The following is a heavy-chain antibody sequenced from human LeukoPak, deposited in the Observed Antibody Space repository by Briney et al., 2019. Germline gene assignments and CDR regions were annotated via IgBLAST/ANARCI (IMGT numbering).Heavy chain of an antibody. J-gene: IGHJ3*02. V-gene: IGHV1-18*01. CDR1: GYTFTSYG. CDR3: ARDNWNYGNDAFDI. CDR2: ISAYNGNT. Sequence: PGASVNVSCKASGYTFTSYGISWVRQAPGQGLEWMGWISAYNGNTNYAQKLQGRVTMTTDTSTSTAYMELRSLRSDDTAVYYCARDNWNYGNDAFDIWGQGTMVTVSS. D-gene: IGHD1-7*01.